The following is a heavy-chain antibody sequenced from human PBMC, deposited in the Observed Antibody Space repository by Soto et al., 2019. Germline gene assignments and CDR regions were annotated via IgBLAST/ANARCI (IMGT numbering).Heavy chain of an antibody. Sequence: ESGGGVVQPGRSLRLSCAASGFTFSSYGMHWVRQAPGKGLEWVAVISYDGSNKYYADSVKGRFTISRDNSKNTLYLQMNSLRAEDTAVYYCTKASCSSTSCYESSYYYYYMDVWGKGTTVTVSS. CDR1: GFTFSSYG. CDR3: TKASCSSTSCYESSYYYYYMDV. V-gene: IGHV3-30*18. CDR2: ISYDGSNK. D-gene: IGHD2-2*01. J-gene: IGHJ6*03.